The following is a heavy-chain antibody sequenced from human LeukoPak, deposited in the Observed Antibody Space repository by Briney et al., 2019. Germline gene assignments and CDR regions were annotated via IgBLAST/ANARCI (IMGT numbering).Heavy chain of an antibody. D-gene: IGHD4-17*01. CDR3: ARYVTTVTYFDH. J-gene: IGHJ4*02. CDR2: IWYDGSNK. Sequence: PGRSLRLSCAASGFMFSSCGMHWVRQAPGKGLEWVAVIWYDGSNKYYAVSVKGRFTISRDNSKNTLYLQMNSLRAEDTAVYYCARYVTTVTYFDHWGQGTLVTVSS. V-gene: IGHV3-33*01. CDR1: GFMFSSCG.